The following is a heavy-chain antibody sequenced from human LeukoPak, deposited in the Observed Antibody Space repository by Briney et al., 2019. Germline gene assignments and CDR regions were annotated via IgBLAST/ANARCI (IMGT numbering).Heavy chain of an antibody. V-gene: IGHV4-59*08. J-gene: IGHJ4*02. CDR2: IYYSGST. D-gene: IGHD6-13*01. Sequence: SETLSLTCSVSGGSISSYYWRWIRQPPGKGLEWVGYIYYSGSTNSNPSLNRPVPISVHTSNNQFSLKLSSVTAADTAVYYCARSRISAAGTFDYWGQGTLVTVSS. CDR1: GGSISSYY. CDR3: ARSRISAAGTFDY.